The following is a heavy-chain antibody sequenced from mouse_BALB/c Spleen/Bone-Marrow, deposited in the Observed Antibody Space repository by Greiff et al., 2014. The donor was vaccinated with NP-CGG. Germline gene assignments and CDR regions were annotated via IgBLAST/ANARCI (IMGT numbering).Heavy chain of an antibody. Sequence: VQLQQSGAELARPGTSVRLSCKASGYTFTDYYINWMKQRTGQGLEWIGEIYPGSGNTYYNEKFKGKATLTAGKSSSTVNIHLSSLTSEDSAVYFCARDHYGNYEGFDYWGQGTLVTVSA. D-gene: IGHD2-1*01. V-gene: IGHV1-77*01. J-gene: IGHJ3*01. CDR3: ARDHYGNYEGFDY. CDR2: IYPGSGNT. CDR1: GYTFTDYY.